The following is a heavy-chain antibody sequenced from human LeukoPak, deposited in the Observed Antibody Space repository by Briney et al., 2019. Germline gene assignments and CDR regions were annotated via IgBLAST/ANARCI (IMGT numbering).Heavy chain of an antibody. CDR2: INQDGGGT. CDR1: GFTFSSYW. V-gene: IGHV3-7*03. CDR3: ATYGWGSYDYFDS. D-gene: IGHD3-10*01. J-gene: IGHJ5*01. Sequence: GGSLRLSCVASGFTFSSYWMNWVRQAPGKGLEWVANINQDGGGTNYADYVKGRFTISRDNAKNSMYLQMVSLRAEDTAVYYCATYGWGSYDYFDSWGQGTLVTVSS.